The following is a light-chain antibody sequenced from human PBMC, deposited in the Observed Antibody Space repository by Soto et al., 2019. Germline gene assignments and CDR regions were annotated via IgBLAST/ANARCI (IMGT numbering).Light chain of an antibody. J-gene: IGKJ2*01. CDR1: QTVSSSY. CDR2: DTF. V-gene: IGKV3-20*01. Sequence: EIVLTQSPGTLSLSPGERVTLYCRASQTVSSSYLGWFQQRPGQAPRLLIYDTFYRATGIPDRFSASGSGTDFTLTISRLEPEDFAVYYCHQYSGPPYTVGQGTKLEI. CDR3: HQYSGPPYT.